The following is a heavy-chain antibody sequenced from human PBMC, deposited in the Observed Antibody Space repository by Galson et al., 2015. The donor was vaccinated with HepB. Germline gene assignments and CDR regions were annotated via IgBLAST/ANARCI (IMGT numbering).Heavy chain of an antibody. J-gene: IGHJ6*02. CDR3: ARDLYDILTGSRLRGYDHFGIDV. D-gene: IGHD3-9*01. CDR1: GYTFTNFY. V-gene: IGHV1-2*02. CDR2: VNPNSGAT. Sequence: SVKVSCKASGYTFTNFYIHWVRQVPGQGPECMGWVNPNSGATTYTPKFQDRLTMTRDTSLRTVYMELNRLTPDDTAVYYCARDLYDILTGSRLRGYDHFGIDVWGQGTTVTVSS.